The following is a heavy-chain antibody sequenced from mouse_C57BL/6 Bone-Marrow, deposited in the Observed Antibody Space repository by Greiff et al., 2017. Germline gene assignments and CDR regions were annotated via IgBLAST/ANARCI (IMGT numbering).Heavy chain of an antibody. Sequence: QVQLQQPGAELVKPGASVKLSCKASGYTFTSYWLHWVKQRPGRGLEWIGSIDPYSGGTKYNQKFKSKATMTVGKPSSTAYMQLSSLTSEDSAVXDCERWKRGGAMDYWGQGTSVTVAS. CDR2: IDPYSGGT. J-gene: IGHJ4*01. CDR3: ERWKRGGAMDY. CDR1: GYTFTSYW. V-gene: IGHV1-72*01.